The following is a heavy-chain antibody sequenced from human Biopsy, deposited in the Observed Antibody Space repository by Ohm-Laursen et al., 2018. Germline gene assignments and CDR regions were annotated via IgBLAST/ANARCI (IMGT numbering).Heavy chain of an antibody. CDR1: GGSIRSPDHR. CDR3: ARAYFYGLGTSNYFFDS. CDR2: IYYSWTT. Sequence: SETRSLTCTVSGGSIRSPDHRWNWVRRAPGKGLEWIGNIYYSWTTFYNPSLSRRVTMDLDTSSNQFSLKLKSVTSADTAVYFCARAYFYGLGTSNYFFDSWGQGALVTVSS. V-gene: IGHV4-39*01. J-gene: IGHJ4*02. D-gene: IGHD3-10*01.